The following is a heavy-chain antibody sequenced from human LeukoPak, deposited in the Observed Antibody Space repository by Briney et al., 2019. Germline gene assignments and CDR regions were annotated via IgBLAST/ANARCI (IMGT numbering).Heavy chain of an antibody. J-gene: IGHJ4*02. V-gene: IGHV4-61*03. CDR3: ARGYSGYEFFDY. D-gene: IGHD5-12*01. Sequence: PSETLSLTCTVSGGSVSSGTYYWSWLRQPPGKGLEWIGYIYYSGSTYYNASLKRRVTISVDTSKNHFSLKLSSMTAADTAVYFCARGYSGYEFFDYWGQGTLVTVSS. CDR1: GGSVSSGTYY. CDR2: IYYSGST.